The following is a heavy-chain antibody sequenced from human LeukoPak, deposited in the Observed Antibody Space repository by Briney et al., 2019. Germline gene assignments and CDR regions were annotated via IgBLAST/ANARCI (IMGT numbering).Heavy chain of an antibody. D-gene: IGHD4-17*01. J-gene: IGHJ4*02. V-gene: IGHV4-38-2*02. CDR3: ARDTRRSDDFDY. Sequence: SETLSLTCTVSGYSINSGSYWGWIRQPPGKGLEWIGHIYHSGSTYYNPSLKSRVTISVDTSKNQFSLKLSSVTAADTAVYYCARDTRRSDDFDYWGQGTLVTVSS. CDR1: GYSINSGSY. CDR2: IYHSGST.